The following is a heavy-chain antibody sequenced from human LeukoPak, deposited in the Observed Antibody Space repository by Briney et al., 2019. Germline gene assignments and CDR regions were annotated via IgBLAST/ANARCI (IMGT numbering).Heavy chain of an antibody. CDR1: GYTFTSYA. CDR3: ARESPIAAAGTRYYYYGMDV. CDR2: INAGIGNT. J-gene: IGHJ6*04. V-gene: IGHV1-3*01. Sequence: ASVKVSCKASGYTFTSYAMHWVRQAPGQRLEWMGWINAGIGNTEYSQKFQGRVTITRDTSASTAYVVLSSLRSEDTAVYYCARESPIAAAGTRYYYYGMDVWGKGTTVTVSS. D-gene: IGHD6-13*01.